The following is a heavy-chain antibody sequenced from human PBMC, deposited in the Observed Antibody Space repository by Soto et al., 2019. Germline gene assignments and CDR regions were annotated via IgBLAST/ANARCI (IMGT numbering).Heavy chain of an antibody. CDR2: ISGSGGST. J-gene: IGHJ6*02. CDR1: GFTFSSYA. Sequence: GGSLRLSCAASGFTFSSYAMSWVRQAPGKGLEWVSAISGSGGSTYYADSVKGRFTISRDNSKNTLYLQMNSLRAEDTAVYYCAKDPSSSWYSPSPGNYGMDVWGQGTTVTVSS. V-gene: IGHV3-23*01. CDR3: AKDPSSSWYSPSPGNYGMDV. D-gene: IGHD6-13*01.